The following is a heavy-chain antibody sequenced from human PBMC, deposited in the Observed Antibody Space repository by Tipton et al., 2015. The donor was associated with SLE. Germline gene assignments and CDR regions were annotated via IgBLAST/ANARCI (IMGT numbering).Heavy chain of an antibody. CDR1: GGSFSGYY. V-gene: IGHV4-34*01. CDR2: INHSGST. J-gene: IGHJ6*03. D-gene: IGHD6-13*01. Sequence: TLSLTCAVYGGSFSGYYWSWIRQPPGKGLEWIGEINHSGSTNYNPSLKSRVTISVDTSKNQFSLKLSSVTAADTAVYYCASPQQLSYMDVWGKGTTVTVSS. CDR3: ASPQQLSYMDV.